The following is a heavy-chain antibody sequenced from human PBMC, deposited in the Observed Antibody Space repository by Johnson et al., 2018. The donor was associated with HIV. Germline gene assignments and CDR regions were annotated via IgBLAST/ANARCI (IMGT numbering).Heavy chain of an antibody. V-gene: IGHV3-43*01. D-gene: IGHD5/OR15-5a*01. CDR3: AREGDGNIVSNGAM. CDR1: GFTFDDYT. J-gene: IGHJ1*01. Sequence: VQLVESGGGLVQPGGSLRLSCAASGFTFDDYTMHWVRQAPGKGLEWVSLISWDGGSTYYADSVKGRFTISRDNSKNTLYLQMNSLRLEDMAVYYCAREGDGNIVSNGAMWG. CDR2: ISWDGGST.